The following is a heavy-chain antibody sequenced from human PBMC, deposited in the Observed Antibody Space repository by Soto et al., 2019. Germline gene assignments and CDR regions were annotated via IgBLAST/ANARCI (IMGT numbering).Heavy chain of an antibody. Sequence: SSETLSLTCAVSGGSISSSNWWGWVRQPPGKGLEWIGEIYHSGSTNYSPSLKSRVTISVDKSKNQFSLKLSSVTAADTAVYYCARGLYDFWSGFPHMDAWGQGTTVTVSS. D-gene: IGHD3-3*01. V-gene: IGHV4-4*02. CDR1: GGSISSSNW. CDR2: IYHSGST. J-gene: IGHJ6*02. CDR3: ARGLYDFWSGFPHMDA.